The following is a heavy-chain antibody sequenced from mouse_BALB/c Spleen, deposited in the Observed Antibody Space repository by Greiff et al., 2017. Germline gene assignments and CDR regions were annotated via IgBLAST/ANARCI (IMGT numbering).Heavy chain of an antibody. V-gene: IGHV1-4*01. CDR2: INPSSGYT. CDR1: GYTFTSYT. D-gene: IGHD2-4*01. CDR3: ARFYYDYDGGAWFAY. J-gene: IGHJ3*01. Sequence: VQLQQSGAELARPGASVKMSCKASGYTFTSYTMHWVKQRPGQGLEWIGYINPSSGYTNYNQKFKDKATLTADKSSSTAYMQLSSLTSEDSAVYYCARFYYDYDGGAWFAYWGQGTLVTVSA.